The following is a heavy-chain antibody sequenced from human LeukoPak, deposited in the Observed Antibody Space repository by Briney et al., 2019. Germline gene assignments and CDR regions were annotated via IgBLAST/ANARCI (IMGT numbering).Heavy chain of an antibody. J-gene: IGHJ6*04. Sequence: GGSLRLSCAASGFTFNHYWMSWVRQAPGKGLEWVANIKLDGSEKYYVESVKGRFTNSRDNAKNSLNLQMRSLRVEDTAVYYCARVGKEGISHHMDVWGKGTTVTVSS. D-gene: IGHD3-3*02. CDR2: IKLDGSEK. V-gene: IGHV3-7*01. CDR3: ARVGKEGISHHMDV. CDR1: GFTFNHYW.